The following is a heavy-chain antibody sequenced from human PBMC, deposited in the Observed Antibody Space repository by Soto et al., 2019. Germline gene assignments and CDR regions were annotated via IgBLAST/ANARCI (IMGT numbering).Heavy chain of an antibody. V-gene: IGHV3-23*01. CDR1: AFTFSNYA. D-gene: IGHD2-15*01. Sequence: QPGGSLRLSCVASAFTFSNYAMNWVRQAPGKGLEWVSGISGSGGSTHYADSVKGRFPISRDNSKNTLYLQMNSLRAEDTAVYYCAKDWALIFSGGNCYTGFDIWGQGPLVS. CDR2: ISGSGGST. CDR3: AKDWALIFSGGNCYTGFDI. J-gene: IGHJ4*02.